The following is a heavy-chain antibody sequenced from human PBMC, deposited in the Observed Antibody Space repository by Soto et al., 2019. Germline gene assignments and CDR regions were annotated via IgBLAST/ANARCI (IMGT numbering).Heavy chain of an antibody. CDR2: IIPLFGTT. D-gene: IGHD1-1*01. CDR3: ARGTVTGSEYNYYYYGMDV. CDR1: GGTFSSYA. V-gene: IGHV1-69*12. J-gene: IGHJ6*02. Sequence: QVQLVQSGAEVKKPGSSVKVSCKASGGTFSSYAIDWVRQAPGQGLEWMGGIIPLFGTTNYAQKLQGRVKPTADASTRTAYMELSTLTSEDTAVYYCARGTVTGSEYNYYYYGMDVWGQGTTVTVSS.